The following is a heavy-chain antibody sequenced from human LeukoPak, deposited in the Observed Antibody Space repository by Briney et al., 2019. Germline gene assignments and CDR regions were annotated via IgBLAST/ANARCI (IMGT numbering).Heavy chain of an antibody. CDR3: AREDGSSSSRRYFDY. J-gene: IGHJ4*02. Sequence: KLSETLSLTCTVSGYSISSGYYWGWIRQPPGKGLEWIGSIYHSGSTYYNPSLKSRVTISVDTSKNQFSLKLSSVTAADTAVYYCAREDGSSSSRRYFDYWGQGTLVTVSS. D-gene: IGHD6-6*01. CDR2: IYHSGST. CDR1: GYSISSGYY. V-gene: IGHV4-38-2*02.